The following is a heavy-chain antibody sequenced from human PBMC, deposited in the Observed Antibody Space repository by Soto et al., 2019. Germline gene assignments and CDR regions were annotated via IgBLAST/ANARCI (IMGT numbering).Heavy chain of an antibody. D-gene: IGHD6-19*01. CDR3: ARDAVAMDY. J-gene: IGHJ4*02. CDR1: EFTISSYA. CDR2: ISYDGSSK. Sequence: GGSLRLSCAVSEFTISSYAIHWVRQAPGKGLEWVAVISYDGSSKYNSDSVKGPFTISRDKSKNTVYLQMHSLTVEDTAVYYCARDAVAMDYWGRGTLVTVLL. V-gene: IGHV3-30-3*01.